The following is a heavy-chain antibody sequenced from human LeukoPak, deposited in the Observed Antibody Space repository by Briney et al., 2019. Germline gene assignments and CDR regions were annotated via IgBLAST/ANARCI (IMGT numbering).Heavy chain of an antibody. CDR3: ARVSSGSYFGYYYYYMDV. CDR2: INSDGSST. Sequence: GGSLRLSCAASGFTFSNYWMHWVRQAPGKGLVWVSRINSDGSSTSYADSVKGRFTISRDNAKNTLYLQMNSLRAEDTAVYYCARVSSGSYFGYYYYYMDVWGKGTTATVSS. V-gene: IGHV3-74*01. J-gene: IGHJ6*03. D-gene: IGHD1-26*01. CDR1: GFTFSNYW.